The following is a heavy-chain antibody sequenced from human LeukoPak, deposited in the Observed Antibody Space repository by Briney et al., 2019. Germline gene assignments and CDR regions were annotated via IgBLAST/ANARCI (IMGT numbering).Heavy chain of an antibody. V-gene: IGHV3-11*04. D-gene: IGHD5-18*01. CDR3: ARDPGWIQEEYYFDY. J-gene: IGHJ4*02. CDR1: GFTFSNYA. Sequence: GGSLRLSCAASGFTFSNYAMSWVRQAPGKGLEWVSYISSSGSTIYYADSVKGRFTISRDNAKNSLYLQMNSLRAEDTAVYYCARDPGWIQEEYYFDYWGQGTLVAVSS. CDR2: ISSSGSTI.